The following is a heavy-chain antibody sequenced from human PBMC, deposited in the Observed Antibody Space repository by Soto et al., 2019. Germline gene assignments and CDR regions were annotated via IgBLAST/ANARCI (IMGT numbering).Heavy chain of an antibody. D-gene: IGHD6-6*01. J-gene: IGHJ4*02. CDR1: GGTFSSYA. CDR3: ARGRPIAVRPGGHFDY. Sequence: QVQLVQSGAEVKKPGSSVKVSCKASGGTFSSYAISWVRQAPGQGLEWMGGIIPIFGTANYAQKFQGRVTITADESTSTAYMELSSLRSEDTAVHYCARGRPIAVRPGGHFDYWGQGTLVTVSS. V-gene: IGHV1-69*01. CDR2: IIPIFGTA.